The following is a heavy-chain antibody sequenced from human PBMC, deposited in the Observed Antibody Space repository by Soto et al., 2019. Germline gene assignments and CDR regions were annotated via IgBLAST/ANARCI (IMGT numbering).Heavy chain of an antibody. CDR2: INPSGGST. Sequence: GASVKVSCKASGYTFTSYYMHWVRQAPGQGLEWMGIINPSGGSTSYAQKFQGRVTMTRDTSTSTVYMELSSLRSEDTAVYYCARDRGPSSSWYYVSRYYYYYYGMDVWGQGTTVNVSS. CDR3: ARDRGPSSSWYYVSRYYYYYYGMDV. D-gene: IGHD6-13*01. CDR1: GYTFTSYY. V-gene: IGHV1-46*01. J-gene: IGHJ6*02.